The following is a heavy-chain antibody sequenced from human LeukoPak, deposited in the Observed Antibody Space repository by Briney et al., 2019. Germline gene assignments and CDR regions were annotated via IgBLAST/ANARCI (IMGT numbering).Heavy chain of an antibody. J-gene: IGHJ4*02. D-gene: IGHD5-24*01. V-gene: IGHV4-61*02. CDR1: GGSISSGDFY. Sequence: SETLSLTCTVSGGSISSGDFYWSWIRQPAGKGLEWIGRIYTSGSTNYNPSLQSRVTISVDTSKNQFSLKLSSVTAADTAVYYCARGLFGGYNRDPNFDYWGQGTLVTVSS. CDR2: IYTSGST. CDR3: ARGLFGGYNRDPNFDY.